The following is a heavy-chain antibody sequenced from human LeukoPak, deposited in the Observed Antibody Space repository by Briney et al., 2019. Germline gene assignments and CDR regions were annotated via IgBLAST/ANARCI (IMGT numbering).Heavy chain of an antibody. CDR1: GGSFSGYY. V-gene: IGHV4-34*01. J-gene: IGHJ5*02. D-gene: IGHD2-15*01. CDR2: INHSGST. CDR3: ARGHAYCSGGSCLPRVGWFDP. Sequence: SETLSLTCAVYGGSFSGYYWSWIRQPPGKGLEWIGEINHSGSTNYNPSLKSRVTISVDTSKNQFSLKLSSATAADTAVYYCARGHAYCSGGSCLPRVGWFDPWGQGTLVTVSS.